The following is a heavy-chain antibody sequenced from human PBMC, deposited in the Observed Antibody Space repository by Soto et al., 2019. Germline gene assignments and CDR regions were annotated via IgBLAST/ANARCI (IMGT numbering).Heavy chain of an antibody. V-gene: IGHV1-69*01. J-gene: IGHJ6*02. CDR2: VIPIFGTP. CDR3: ARSQGGSSSLDIYYYYYYGMDV. D-gene: IGHD2-15*01. CDR1: GGTFSTYA. Sequence: QGQLVQSGAEVKKPGSSVKVSCKAPGGTFSTYAISWVRQAPGQGLEWLGGVIPIFGTPKYAQKFQGRVTITADESTSTGYMELRSLRYEDTAVYYCARSQGGSSSLDIYYYYYYGMDVWGQGTTVTVSS.